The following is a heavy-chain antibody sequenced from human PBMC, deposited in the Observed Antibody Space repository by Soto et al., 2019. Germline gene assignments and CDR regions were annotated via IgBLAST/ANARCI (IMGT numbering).Heavy chain of an antibody. CDR3: TTERRRTFDL. CDR2: SKSKPDVGAI. J-gene: IGHJ3*01. CDR1: GFTSSNAW. V-gene: IGHV3-15*01. Sequence: VQLVESGGGLVKPGGSLRLSCGASGFTSSNAWMNWVRQAPGKGLEWVGLSKSKPDVGAIDYASPVKGRFTISRDDSKNTLYLHMNSLRTEDTAVYYCTTERRRTFDLWGQGTMVTVST.